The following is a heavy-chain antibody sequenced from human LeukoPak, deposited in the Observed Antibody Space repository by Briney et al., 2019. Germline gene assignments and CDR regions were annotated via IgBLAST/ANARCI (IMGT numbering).Heavy chain of an antibody. CDR2: IIPIFGTA. D-gene: IGHD6-19*01. V-gene: IGHV1-69*13. J-gene: IGHJ4*02. CDR1: GGTFSSYA. Sequence: SVKVSCKASGGTFSSYAISWVRQAPGQGLEWMGGIIPIFGTANYAQKFQGRVTITADESTSTAYMELSSLRSEDTAVYYCARGNSGWRYDSIDYWGQGTLVTVSS. CDR3: ARGNSGWRYDSIDY.